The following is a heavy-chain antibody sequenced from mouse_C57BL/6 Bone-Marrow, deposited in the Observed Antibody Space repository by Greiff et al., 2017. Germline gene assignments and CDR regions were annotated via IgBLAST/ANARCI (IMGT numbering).Heavy chain of an antibody. Sequence: VQLQQSGAELVRPGASVTLSCKASGYTFTDYVMHWVKQTPVHGLEWIGAIDPETGGTAYNQKFKGKAILTADKSSSTAYMELRSLTSEDSAVYYCTGAMDYWGQGTSVTVSS. CDR3: TGAMDY. CDR2: IDPETGGT. J-gene: IGHJ4*01. V-gene: IGHV1-15*01. CDR1: GYTFTDYV.